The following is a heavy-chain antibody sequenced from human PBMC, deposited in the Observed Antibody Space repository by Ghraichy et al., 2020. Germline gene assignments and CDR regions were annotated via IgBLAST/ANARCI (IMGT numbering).Heavy chain of an antibody. Sequence: SQTLSLTCTVSGAPISSYYWSWIRQPPGKRLEWIGYVLSSGNANYNPSLKSRAIISVDTSNNQFSLKLSSVTAADTAVYFCVRGATTVTSWGQGTLVTVSS. J-gene: IGHJ5*02. CDR1: GAPISSYY. D-gene: IGHD4-17*01. CDR2: VLSSGNA. CDR3: VRGATTVTS. V-gene: IGHV4-59*08.